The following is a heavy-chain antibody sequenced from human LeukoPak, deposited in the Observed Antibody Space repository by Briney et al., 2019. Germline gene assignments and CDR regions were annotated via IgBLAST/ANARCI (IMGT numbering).Heavy chain of an antibody. Sequence: PGGSLRLSCLTSGFTLSTNAMSWVRQAPGKGLEWISGISGSGASTYYADSVKGRFTISRDNSKNTLFLEMNSLRAEDTAVYYCAKALTSGWYLDAFNIWGQGTMVTVSS. D-gene: IGHD6-19*01. CDR3: AKALTSGWYLDAFNI. CDR2: ISGSGAST. V-gene: IGHV3-23*01. J-gene: IGHJ3*02. CDR1: GFTLSTNA.